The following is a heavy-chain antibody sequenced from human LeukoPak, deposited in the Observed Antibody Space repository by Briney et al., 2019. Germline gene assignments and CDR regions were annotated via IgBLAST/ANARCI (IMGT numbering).Heavy chain of an antibody. D-gene: IGHD6-13*01. J-gene: IGHJ5*02. CDR2: IYYSGST. CDR3: ARDGHSSSWYNWFDP. Sequence: SETLSLTCTVSGGSISSYYWSWIRQPPGKGLEWIGDIYYSGSTNYNPSLKSRVTISVDTSKHQFSLKLSSVTAADTAVYYCARDGHSSSWYNWFDPWGQGTLVSVSS. V-gene: IGHV4-59*01. CDR1: GGSISSYY.